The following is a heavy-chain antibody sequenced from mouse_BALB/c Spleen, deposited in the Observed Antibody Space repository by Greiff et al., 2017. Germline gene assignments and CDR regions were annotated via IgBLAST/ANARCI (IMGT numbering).Heavy chain of an antibody. Sequence: EVQLVETGGGLVQPKGSLKLSCAASGFTFNTDAMNWVRQAPGKGLEWVARIRSKSNNYATYYADSVKDRFTISRDDSQSMLYLQMNNLKTEDTAMYYCVREKYGNYASYAMDYWGQGTSVTVSS. D-gene: IGHD2-10*02. CDR3: VREKYGNYASYAMDY. CDR2: IRSKSNNYAT. CDR1: GFTFNTDA. J-gene: IGHJ4*01. V-gene: IGHV10S3*01.